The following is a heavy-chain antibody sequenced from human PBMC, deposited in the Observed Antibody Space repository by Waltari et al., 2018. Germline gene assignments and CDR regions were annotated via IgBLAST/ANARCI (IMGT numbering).Heavy chain of an antibody. CDR2: IYQSGGT. CDR3: ARETAAGTSYYYYMDV. V-gene: IGHV4-38-2*02. Sequence: QVQLQESGPGLVKPSETLSLTCTVSGYSISSGYYWGWIRQPPGKGLEWIGSIYQSGGTYHNPSLKRRVTISVETSKNQFSLKLSSVTAADTAVYYCARETAAGTSYYYYMDVWGKGTTVTVSS. J-gene: IGHJ6*03. CDR1: GYSISSGYY. D-gene: IGHD6-13*01.